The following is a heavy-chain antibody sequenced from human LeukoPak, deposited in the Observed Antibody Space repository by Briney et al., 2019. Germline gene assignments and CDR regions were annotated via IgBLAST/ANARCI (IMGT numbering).Heavy chain of an antibody. CDR3: AKDVDNFNYVDY. J-gene: IGHJ4*02. CDR2: IRYDGTIK. V-gene: IGHV3-30*02. CDR1: GFTFSSYG. D-gene: IGHD1-20*01. Sequence: GGSLRLSCAASGFTFSSYGMHWVRQAPGKGLEWVAFIRYDGTIKYFADSVKGRFTISRDNSKDTLYLQMNSLRAEDTAVYYCAKDVDNFNYVDYWGQGTLVTVSS.